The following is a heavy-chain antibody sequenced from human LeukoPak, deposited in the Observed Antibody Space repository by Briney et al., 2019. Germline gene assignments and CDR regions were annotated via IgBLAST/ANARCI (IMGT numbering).Heavy chain of an antibody. D-gene: IGHD6-13*01. V-gene: IGHV1-8*01. Sequence: ASVKVSCKASGYTFTSYDINWVRQATGQGLEWMGWMNPNSGNTGYAQKFQGRVTMTRNTSIGTAYTELSSLRSEDTAVYYCARVAQTYSSSWYSYGVGDYYYGMDVWGQGTTVTVSS. CDR2: MNPNSGNT. J-gene: IGHJ6*02. CDR1: GYTFTSYD. CDR3: ARVAQTYSSSWYSYGVGDYYYGMDV.